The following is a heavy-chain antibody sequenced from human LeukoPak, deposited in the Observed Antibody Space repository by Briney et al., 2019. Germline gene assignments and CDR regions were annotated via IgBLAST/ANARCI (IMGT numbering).Heavy chain of an antibody. D-gene: IGHD2-21*01. Sequence: ASVKVSCKASGYTFSDCDVNWVRQAPGQGLEWMGWMNPTSGDTGYAQKFQGRVTMTRSMSRNTAYMELSRLRSEDTAVYFCARVVMKAFYYYYMDVWGKGTTIIISS. CDR2: MNPTSGDT. J-gene: IGHJ6*03. CDR3: ARVVMKAFYYYYMDV. CDR1: GYTFSDCD. V-gene: IGHV1-8*01.